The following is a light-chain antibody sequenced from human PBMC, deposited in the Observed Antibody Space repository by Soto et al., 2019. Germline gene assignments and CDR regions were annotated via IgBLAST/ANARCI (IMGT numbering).Light chain of an antibody. V-gene: IGLV2-14*03. Sequence: SVLTXPASVSGSPGQSITISCTGTSSDVGAYNFVSWHQQHPGKAPKLMIYNVYDRPSGISYRFSGSKSGNTASLTISGLQGEDEADYYCSAYTVSRTYVFGTGTKVTVL. CDR3: SAYTVSRTYV. CDR1: SSDVGAYNF. J-gene: IGLJ1*01. CDR2: NVY.